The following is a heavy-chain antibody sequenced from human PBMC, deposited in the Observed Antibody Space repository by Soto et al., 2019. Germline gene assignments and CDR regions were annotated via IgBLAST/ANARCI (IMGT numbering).Heavy chain of an antibody. CDR1: GYTFTDHY. CDR2: INPHSGDT. D-gene: IGHD4-17*01. Sequence: QVQLVQSGAEVKKPGASVKVSYVASGYTFTDHYIHWVRQAPGQGLEWMGWINPHSGDTIYAQKFLGRVTLTRDTSISTAYMELSRLRSDEKAVYYCARGRTVNFYGMDVWGQGTTVTVSS. CDR3: ARGRTVNFYGMDV. J-gene: IGHJ6*02. V-gene: IGHV1-2*02.